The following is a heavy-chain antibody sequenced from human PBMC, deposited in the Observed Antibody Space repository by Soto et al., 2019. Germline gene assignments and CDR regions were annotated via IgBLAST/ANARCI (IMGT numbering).Heavy chain of an antibody. V-gene: IGHV3-33*01. CDR2: IWQDGRND. J-gene: IGHJ4*02. D-gene: IGHD1-26*01. CDR1: GFTFSTYG. Sequence: QVQLVESGGGVVQPGKALRLSCAASGFTFSTYGMHWVRQAPGKVLEWVAMIWQDGRNDYYGDSVKGRFRVSRDNLKNTSSLQMSGLRAEDTALYYCARGRYSKSVGLYIAVWGQGTLVTVSS. CDR3: ARGRYSKSVGLYIAV.